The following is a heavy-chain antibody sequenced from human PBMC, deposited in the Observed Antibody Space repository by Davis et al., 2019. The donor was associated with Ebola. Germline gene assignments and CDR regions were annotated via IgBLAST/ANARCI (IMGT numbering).Heavy chain of an antibody. CDR1: GYTFSNYG. V-gene: IGHV1-18*04. CDR3: ARSGTITNFGVVTAFDV. D-gene: IGHD3-3*01. J-gene: IGHJ2*01. CDR2: ISGYNGNT. Sequence: ASVKVSCKASGYTFSNYGISWVRQAPGQGLEWMGWISGYNGNTKYAQNFQGRVNMTTDTSTTTAYMELRSLRYDDTAVYYCARSGTITNFGVVTAFDVWGRGTLVTVSS.